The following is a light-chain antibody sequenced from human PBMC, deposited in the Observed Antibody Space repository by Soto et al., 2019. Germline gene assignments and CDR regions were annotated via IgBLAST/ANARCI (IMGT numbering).Light chain of an antibody. CDR3: QGLNDYPIT. V-gene: IGKV1-9*01. Sequence: DIQLTQSPSLLSASVGDRVTITCRASQGIDSYLAWYQQKPGKAPKFLIYAASTLRGGVPSRFSGSGSGTEFTLTISSLQPEDFATHYCQGLNDYPITFGQGTRLEIK. J-gene: IGKJ5*01. CDR2: AAS. CDR1: QGIDSY.